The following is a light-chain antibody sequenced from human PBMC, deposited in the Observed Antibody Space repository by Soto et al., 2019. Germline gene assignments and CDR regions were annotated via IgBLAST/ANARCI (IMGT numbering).Light chain of an antibody. CDR2: DAS. CDR1: QSVRSS. Sequence: IVLTQSPATLSLSPGERATLSCRASQSVRSSLAWYQQQPGQAPRLLIYDASNRATGIPGRFSGSGSGTDFTLTISSLDPKDYAVYYCQQRSSWPGTFGLGTKVEIK. CDR3: QQRSSWPGT. V-gene: IGKV3-11*01. J-gene: IGKJ1*01.